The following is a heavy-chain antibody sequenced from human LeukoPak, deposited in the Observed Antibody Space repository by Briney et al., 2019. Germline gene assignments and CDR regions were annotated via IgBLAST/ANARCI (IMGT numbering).Heavy chain of an antibody. D-gene: IGHD3-10*01. Sequence: GESLKISCKASGYSFTNYWIGWVRQMPGKGLEWMGIIYPGESDTRYSPSFQGQVTISADKSNSTAYLQRSSLQASDTAMYYCATYAGSSSKYFQDWGQGTLVTVSS. V-gene: IGHV5-51*01. CDR3: ATYAGSSSKYFQD. J-gene: IGHJ1*01. CDR1: GYSFTNYW. CDR2: IYPGESDT.